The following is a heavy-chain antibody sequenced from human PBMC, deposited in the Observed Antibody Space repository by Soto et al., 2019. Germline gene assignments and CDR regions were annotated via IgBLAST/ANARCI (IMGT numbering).Heavy chain of an antibody. Sequence: GESLKISCKGSGYSFTSYWIGWVRQMPGKGLEWMGIIYPGDSDTKYSPSFQGQVTIAADKTISIAYLQWSSLKASDTTMYYCARPGANWGSHWYFDLWGRGTLVTVSS. CDR2: IYPGDSDT. D-gene: IGHD7-27*01. CDR1: GYSFTSYW. V-gene: IGHV5-51*01. J-gene: IGHJ2*01. CDR3: ARPGANWGSHWYFDL.